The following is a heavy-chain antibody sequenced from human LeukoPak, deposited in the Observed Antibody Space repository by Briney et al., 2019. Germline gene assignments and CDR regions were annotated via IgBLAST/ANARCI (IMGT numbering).Heavy chain of an antibody. CDR1: GYTFTSYG. CDR2: ISAYNGNT. J-gene: IGHJ1*01. D-gene: IGHD6-13*01. CDR3: VSTPGYSSSWYTNFQH. Sequence: ASVKVSCKASGYTFTSYGISWVRQAPGQGLEWMGWISAYNGNTNYAQKLQGRVTMTTDTSTSTAYMELRSLRSDDTAVYYCVSTPGYSSSWYTNFQHWGQGTLVTVRS. V-gene: IGHV1-18*01.